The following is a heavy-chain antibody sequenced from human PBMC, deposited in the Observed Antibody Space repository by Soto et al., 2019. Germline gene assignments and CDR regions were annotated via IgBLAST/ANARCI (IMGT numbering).Heavy chain of an antibody. J-gene: IGHJ4*02. CDR2: ISGSGGST. Sequence: EVQLLESGGGLVQPGGSLRLSCAASGFTFSSYAMSWVRQAPGKGLXWVXXISGSGGSTYYADSVKGRFTISRDNSKXXXXXXXXXXXXXXXXXXXXXXXXXXXXXXXXGGYFDYWGQGTLVTVSS. V-gene: IGHV3-23*01. CDR1: GFTFSSYA. CDR3: XXXXXXXXXXXXGGYFDY.